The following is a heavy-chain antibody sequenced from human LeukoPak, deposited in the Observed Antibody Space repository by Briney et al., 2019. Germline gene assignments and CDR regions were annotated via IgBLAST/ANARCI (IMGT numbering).Heavy chain of an antibody. CDR3: ARGPNYDILTGWRWYFDL. CDR1: GFTFSSYS. D-gene: IGHD3-9*01. J-gene: IGHJ2*01. CDR2: ISSSSSYI. V-gene: IGHV3-21*01. Sequence: GGSLRLSCAASGFTFSSYSMNWVRQAPGKGLEWVSSISSSSSYIYYADSVKGRFTIPRDNAKNSLYLQMNSLRAEDTAVYYCARGPNYDILTGWRWYFDLWGRGTLVTVSS.